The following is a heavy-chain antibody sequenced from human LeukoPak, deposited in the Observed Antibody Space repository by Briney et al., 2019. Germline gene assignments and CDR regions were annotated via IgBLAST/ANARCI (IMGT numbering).Heavy chain of an antibody. CDR3: ARDRGTTIFGVVIIGYMDV. V-gene: IGHV3-13*01. J-gene: IGHJ6*03. CDR1: GFTFSSYD. D-gene: IGHD3-3*01. Sequence: GGSLRLSCAASGFTFSSYDMHWVRQATGKGLEWVSAIGTAGDTYYPGSVKGRFTISSENAKNSLYLQMNSLRAGDTAVYYCARDRGTTIFGVVIIGYMDVWGKGATVTVSS. CDR2: IGTAGDT.